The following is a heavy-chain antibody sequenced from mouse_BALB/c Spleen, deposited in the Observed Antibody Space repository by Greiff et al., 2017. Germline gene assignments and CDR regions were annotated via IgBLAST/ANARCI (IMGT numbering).Heavy chain of an antibody. D-gene: IGHD1-2*01. J-gene: IGHJ1*01. CDR2: ISSGGSYT. V-gene: IGHV5-6*01. Sequence: VQLKESGGDLVKPGGSLKLSCAASGFTFSSYGMSWVRQTPDKRLEWVATISSGGSYTYYPDSVKGRFTISRDNAKNTLYLQMSSLKSEDTAMYYCATITTATRYFDGWGAGTTVTVSS. CDR3: ATITTATRYFDG. CDR1: GFTFSSYG.